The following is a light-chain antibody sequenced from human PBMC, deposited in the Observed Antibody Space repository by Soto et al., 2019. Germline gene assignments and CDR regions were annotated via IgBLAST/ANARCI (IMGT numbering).Light chain of an antibody. Sequence: FMLTQPHSVSESPGKTVTISCIRSGGSVASNYVQWYQQRPGSAPTSVIYEDNQRPSGVPDRFSGSIDSSSNSASLTISGLKTEDEADYYCQSYDNSNQVFVGGTKLTVL. CDR1: GGSVASNY. CDR3: QSYDNSNQV. CDR2: EDN. V-gene: IGLV6-57*03. J-gene: IGLJ3*02.